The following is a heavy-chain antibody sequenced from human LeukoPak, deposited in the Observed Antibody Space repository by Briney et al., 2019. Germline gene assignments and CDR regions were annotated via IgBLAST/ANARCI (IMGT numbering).Heavy chain of an antibody. J-gene: IGHJ3*02. CDR1: GSNFRSYA. CDR3: ARDLSAFDI. Sequence: ALVKVSCKASGSNFRSYAISWVGQAPGQGLEWMGRIIPILGIANYAQKFQGRVTITADKSTSTAYMELSSLRSEDTAVYYCARDLSAFDIWGQGTMVTVSS. V-gene: IGHV1-69*04. CDR2: IIPILGIA.